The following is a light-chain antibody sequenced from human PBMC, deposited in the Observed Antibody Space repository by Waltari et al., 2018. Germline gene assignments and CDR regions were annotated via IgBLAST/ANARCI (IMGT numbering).Light chain of an antibody. CDR1: SSNIGAGYA. V-gene: IGLV1-40*01. CDR2: GNN. J-gene: IGLJ2*01. CDR3: HSYDSSLSAVV. Sequence: QSVLTQPPSVSGAPGQRVTISCTGTSSNIGAGYAVHWYQQLPGTAPKLLIYGNNNRPSGVADRFSGSKSGTSASLAITGLQAEDEADYFCHSYDSSLSAVVFAGGTKVTVL.